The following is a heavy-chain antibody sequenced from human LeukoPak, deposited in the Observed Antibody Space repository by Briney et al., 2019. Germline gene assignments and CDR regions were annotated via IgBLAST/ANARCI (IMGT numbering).Heavy chain of an antibody. Sequence: GGSLRLSCAASVFTFSEYSMHWVRQAPGKGLEYVSAISTNGGSTYYANSVKGRFTISRDDPKNTLDLQMGSLRPEDMAVYYCARGFRYYGSGIDYWGQGTLVTVSS. CDR1: VFTFSEYS. D-gene: IGHD3-10*01. CDR2: ISTNGGST. V-gene: IGHV3-64*01. CDR3: ARGFRYYGSGIDY. J-gene: IGHJ4*02.